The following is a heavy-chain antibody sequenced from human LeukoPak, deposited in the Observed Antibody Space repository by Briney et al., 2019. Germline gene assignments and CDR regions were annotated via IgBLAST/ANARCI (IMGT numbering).Heavy chain of an antibody. V-gene: IGHV4-59*08. D-gene: IGHD6-13*01. Sequence: SEALSLTCTVSGGSISSYYWSWIRQPPGKGLEWIGYIYYSGSTNCNPSLKSRVTISVDTSKKQFSLKLSSVTAADTAVYYCAGGEYSSSWTSMDVWGQGTTVTVSS. CDR3: AGGEYSSSWTSMDV. CDR2: IYYSGST. CDR1: GGSISSYY. J-gene: IGHJ6*02.